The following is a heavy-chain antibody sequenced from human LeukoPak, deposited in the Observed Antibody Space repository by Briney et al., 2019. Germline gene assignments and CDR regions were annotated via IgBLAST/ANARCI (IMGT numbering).Heavy chain of an antibody. J-gene: IGHJ4*02. V-gene: IGHV4-59*01. D-gene: IGHD3-10*01. Sequence: TPSETLSLTCTVSGGSISSYYWSWIRQPPGKGLEWIGYIYYSGSTNYNPSLKSRVTISVDTSKNQFSLKLSSVTAADTAVYYCARGRITMVRGVIEYYFDYWGQGTLVTVSS. CDR3: ARGRITMVRGVIEYYFDY. CDR1: GGSISSYY. CDR2: IYYSGST.